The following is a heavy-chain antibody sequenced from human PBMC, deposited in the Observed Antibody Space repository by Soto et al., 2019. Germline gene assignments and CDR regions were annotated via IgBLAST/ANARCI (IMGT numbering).Heavy chain of an antibody. CDR1: GGTFSSYA. J-gene: IGHJ4*02. CDR3: ARCPANDLCRDHWYHLDF. CDR2: IIPIFGTA. V-gene: IGHV1-69*13. D-gene: IGHD3-3*01. Sequence: SVKVSCKASGGTFSSYAISWVRRAPGQGLEWMGGIIPIFGTANHAQKFQGRVTITADESTSTAYMELSSLRSEDTAVYYCARCPANDLCRDHWYHLDFCGQGTQVTVSS.